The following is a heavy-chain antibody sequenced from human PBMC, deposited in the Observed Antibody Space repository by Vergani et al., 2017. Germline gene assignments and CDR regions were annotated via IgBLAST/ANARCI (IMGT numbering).Heavy chain of an antibody. V-gene: IGHV1-69*13. CDR2: IIPIFGTA. D-gene: IGHD4-17*01. CDR1: GGTSSSIP. CDR3: ARDDPIGYGDYGGLVGY. J-gene: IGHJ4*02. Sequence: QVQLVQSGAEVKKPGSSVKVSCKPLGGTSSSIPTSGLQRALGQGLEWMGRIIPIFGTANYAQKFQGRVTITADESTSTAYMELSSLRSEDTAVYYCARDDPIGYGDYGGLVGYWGQGTLVTVPS.